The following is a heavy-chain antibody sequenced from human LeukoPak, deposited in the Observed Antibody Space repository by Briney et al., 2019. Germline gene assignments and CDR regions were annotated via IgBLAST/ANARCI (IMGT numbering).Heavy chain of an antibody. CDR2: INPNSGGT. J-gene: IGHJ4*02. CDR1: GYTFTGYY. V-gene: IGHV1-2*02. Sequence: GASVKVSCKASGYTFTGYYMHWVRQAPGQGLEWMGWINPNSGGTNYAQKFQGRVTMTRDTSISTAYMELSRLRSDDTAVYYRARDLCSGGSCYYDYWGQGTLVTVSS. D-gene: IGHD2-15*01. CDR3: ARDLCSGGSCYYDY.